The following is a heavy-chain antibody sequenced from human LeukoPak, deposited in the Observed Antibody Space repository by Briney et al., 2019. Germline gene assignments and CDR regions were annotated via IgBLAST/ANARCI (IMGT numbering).Heavy chain of an antibody. V-gene: IGHV1-2*02. CDR2: INPNSRGT. Sequence: ASVKVSFKASGYTFTVYYMHYVPQAPGQPLEWLEWINPNSRGTNYAQKFQGRVTMTRDTSISTAYMELSRLIYDDTAVYYCAGAGRSTFGVLNYCFDYWGQGALVTVSS. CDR1: GYTFTVYY. CDR3: AGAGRSTFGVLNYCFDY. D-gene: IGHD3-10*01. J-gene: IGHJ4*02.